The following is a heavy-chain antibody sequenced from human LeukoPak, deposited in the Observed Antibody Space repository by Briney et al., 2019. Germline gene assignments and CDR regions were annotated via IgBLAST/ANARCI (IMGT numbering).Heavy chain of an antibody. CDR1: GYTFTSYY. CDR2: ISIYNSNT. D-gene: IGHD3-22*01. J-gene: IGHJ4*02. Sequence: ASVKVSCKASGYTFTSYYMHWVRQAPGQGLEWMGWISIYNSNTNYVQKFQGRVTMTTDTSTSTAYMELRSLRSDDTAVYYCARSQNLYYYDSSGYYPMDYWGQGTLVTVSS. V-gene: IGHV1-18*04. CDR3: ARSQNLYYYDSSGYYPMDY.